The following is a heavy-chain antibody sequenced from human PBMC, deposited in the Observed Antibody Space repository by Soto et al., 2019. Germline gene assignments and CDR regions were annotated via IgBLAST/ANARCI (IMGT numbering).Heavy chain of an antibody. CDR1: GGSISSSY. J-gene: IGHJ4*02. CDR2: IYASGST. Sequence: QVQLQESGPGLVKPSETLSLTCTVSGGSISSSYWSWIRQPAGKGLEWIGRIYASGSTNYNPSLKIRVTMSVDTSKNQFSLNIRSVTAADTAVYYCARACSSTSCYDVFDYWGQGTLVTVSS. V-gene: IGHV4-4*07. D-gene: IGHD2-2*01. CDR3: ARACSSTSCYDVFDY.